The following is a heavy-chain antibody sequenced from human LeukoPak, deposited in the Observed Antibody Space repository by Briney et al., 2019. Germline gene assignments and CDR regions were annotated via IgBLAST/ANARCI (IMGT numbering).Heavy chain of an antibody. J-gene: IGHJ4*02. CDR3: ARVAVAGFDD. Sequence: GGSLRLSCAASGFTFSSYWMSWVRQAPGKGLEWVANINQDGSEIYYVDSAKGRFTISRDNAKNSLYLQMNSLRAEDTAVYYCARVAVAGFDDWGQGTLVTVSS. V-gene: IGHV3-7*01. D-gene: IGHD6-19*01. CDR1: GFTFSSYW. CDR2: INQDGSEI.